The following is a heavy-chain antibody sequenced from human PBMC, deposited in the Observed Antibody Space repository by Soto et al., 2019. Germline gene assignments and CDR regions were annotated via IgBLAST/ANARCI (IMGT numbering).Heavy chain of an antibody. Sequence: QVQLQQWGAGLLKPSETLSLTCAVYGGSFSGYYWSWIRQPPGKGLEWIGEINHSGSTNYNPSLKGRVTISVDTSKNQFSLKLSSVTAADTAVYYCARAHIVVVPAAGVSWFDPWGQGTLVTVSS. CDR3: ARAHIVVVPAAGVSWFDP. V-gene: IGHV4-34*01. D-gene: IGHD2-2*01. CDR1: GGSFSGYY. CDR2: INHSGST. J-gene: IGHJ5*02.